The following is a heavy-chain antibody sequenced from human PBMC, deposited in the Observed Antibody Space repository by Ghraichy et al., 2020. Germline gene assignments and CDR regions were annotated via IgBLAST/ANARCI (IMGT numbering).Heavy chain of an antibody. J-gene: IGHJ4*02. CDR3: ARGGVGTDY. CDR1: GFTFSNYG. Sequence: GDSLNISCAVSGFTFSNYGMNWVRQAPGKGLEWVSFIDSSGNYINYADSVKGRFTISRDNAKNSLYLQMNSLRTEDTAIYYCARGGVGTDYWGQGTLVTVSS. CDR2: IDSSGNYI. D-gene: IGHD2-8*02. V-gene: IGHV3-21*01.